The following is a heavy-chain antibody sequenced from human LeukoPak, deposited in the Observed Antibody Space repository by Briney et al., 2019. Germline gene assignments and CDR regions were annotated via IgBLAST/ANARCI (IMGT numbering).Heavy chain of an antibody. CDR3: AKELITGTTSAGLYYNYYGMGV. J-gene: IGHJ6*02. V-gene: IGHV3-30*18. D-gene: IGHD1-7*01. CDR2: ISYDGSNK. CDR1: GFTFRTYG. Sequence: GGSLRLTCAVSGFTFRTYGRHWVRQAPGKGLEWVAVISYDGSNKYYADSVKGRFTISRDNSKNTLYLQMNSLRAEDTAVYYCAKELITGTTSAGLYYNYYGMGVWGPLTTVTVSS.